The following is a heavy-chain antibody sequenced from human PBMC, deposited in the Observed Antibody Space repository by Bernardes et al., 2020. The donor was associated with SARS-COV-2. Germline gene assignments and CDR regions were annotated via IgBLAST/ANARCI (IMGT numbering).Heavy chain of an antibody. D-gene: IGHD2-21*02. J-gene: IGHJ6*02. CDR3: AGSSCGIDCYIGGLRSWDYGMDV. CDR2: IYSSGSS. V-gene: IGHV4-39*01. Sequence: SETLSLTCTVSGGSISSSNSYWGWIRQPPGQWLEWIGSIYSSGSSYYNPSLPSLVSQSTVTSKNQFSLRLSFVTAADTAVYYCAGSSCGIDCYIGGLRSWDYGMDVWGQGTTVTVSS. CDR1: GGSISSSNSY.